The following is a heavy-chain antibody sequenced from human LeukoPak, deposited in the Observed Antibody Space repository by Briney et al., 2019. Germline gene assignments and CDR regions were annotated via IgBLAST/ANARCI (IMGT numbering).Heavy chain of an antibody. V-gene: IGHV5-51*01. Sequence: GESLKSSCKGSGYSFTSYWIGWVRQMPGKGLEWMGIISPGDSHTRYSPSSQGQVTISADKSISTAYLQWSSLKASDTAMYYCAMVYGDYGRDAFDIWGQGTMVTVSS. CDR3: AMVYGDYGRDAFDI. CDR1: GYSFTSYW. D-gene: IGHD4-17*01. J-gene: IGHJ3*02. CDR2: ISPGDSHT.